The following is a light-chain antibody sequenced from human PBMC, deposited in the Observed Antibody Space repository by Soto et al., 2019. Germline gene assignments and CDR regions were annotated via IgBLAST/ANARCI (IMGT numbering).Light chain of an antibody. CDR3: CSYAGSYTGV. CDR1: SSDVGGYNY. CDR2: DVS. V-gene: IGLV2-11*01. Sequence: QCALTQPRSVSGSPGQSVTISCTGTSSDVGGYNYVSWYQQHPGKAPKLMIYDVSKRPSGVPDRFSGSKSGNTASLTISGLQAEDEADYYCCSYAGSYTGVFGGGTKVTVL. J-gene: IGLJ2*01.